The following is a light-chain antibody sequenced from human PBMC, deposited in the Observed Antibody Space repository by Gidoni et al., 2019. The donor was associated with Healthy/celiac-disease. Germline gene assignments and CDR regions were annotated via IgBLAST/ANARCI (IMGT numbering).Light chain of an antibody. J-gene: IGLJ2*01. CDR3: NSRDSSGNHHVV. V-gene: IGLV3-19*01. Sequence: SSELTQDPAVSAALGQTVRITCQGDSLRSYYASWYQQKPGQAPVLVIYGKNNRPSWIPDRFSGSSSGNTASLTITGAQAEDEADYYCNSRDSSGNHHVVFGGGTKLTVL. CDR1: SLRSYY. CDR2: GKN.